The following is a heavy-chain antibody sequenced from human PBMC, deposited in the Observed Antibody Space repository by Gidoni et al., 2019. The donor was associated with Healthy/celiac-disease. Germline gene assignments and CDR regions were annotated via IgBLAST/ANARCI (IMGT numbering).Heavy chain of an antibody. CDR3: ARGKRLGELSLDAFDI. CDR1: GFTFSSYS. CDR2: ISSSSSYI. V-gene: IGHV3-21*01. J-gene: IGHJ3*02. D-gene: IGHD3-16*02. Sequence: EVQLVESGGGLVKPGGSLRLSCAASGFTFSSYSMNWVRQAPGKGLEWVSSISSSSSYIYYADSGKGRFTISRDNAKNSLYLQMNSLRAEDTAVYYCARGKRLGELSLDAFDIWGQGTMVTVSS.